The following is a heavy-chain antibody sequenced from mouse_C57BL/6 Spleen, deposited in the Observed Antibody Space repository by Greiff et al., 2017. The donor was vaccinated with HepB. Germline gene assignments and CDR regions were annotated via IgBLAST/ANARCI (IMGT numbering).Heavy chain of an antibody. Sequence: QVQLQQSGAELVKPGASVKISCKASGYAFSSYWMNWVKQRPGKGLEWIGQIYPGDGDTNYNGKFKGKATLTADKSSSTAYMQLSSLTSEDSAVYFCARSEYYCGMDYWGQGTTLTVSS. V-gene: IGHV1-80*01. CDR2: IYPGDGDT. D-gene: IGHD5-1*01. J-gene: IGHJ4*01. CDR1: GYAFSSYW. CDR3: ARSEYYCGMDY.